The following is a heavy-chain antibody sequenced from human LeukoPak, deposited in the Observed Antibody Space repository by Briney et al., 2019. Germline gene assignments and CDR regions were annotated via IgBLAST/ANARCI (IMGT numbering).Heavy chain of an antibody. D-gene: IGHD2-21*02. CDR1: GGSISSYY. Sequence: SETLSLTCTVSGGSISSYYWSWIRQPAGKGLEWIGRIYTSGSTNYNPSLKSRVSISVDTSKNQFSLKLSSVTAADTAVYYCARGMREVRLQSPAYIVVVTAHPLPDYWGQGTLVTVSS. CDR3: ARGMREVRLQSPAYIVVVTAHPLPDY. CDR2: IYTSGST. J-gene: IGHJ4*02. V-gene: IGHV4-4*07.